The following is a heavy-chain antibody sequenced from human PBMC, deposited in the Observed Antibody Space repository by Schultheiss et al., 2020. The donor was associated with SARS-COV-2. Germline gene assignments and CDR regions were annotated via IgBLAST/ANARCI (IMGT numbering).Heavy chain of an antibody. Sequence: GSLRLSCAVYGGSFSGYYWSWIRQPPGKGLEWIGSIYYSGSTYYNPSLKSRVTISVDTSKNQFSLKLSSVTAADTAVYYCARFHTGGSGSYLTPDYYYGMDVWGQGTTVTVSS. V-gene: IGHV4-34*01. CDR3: ARFHTGGSGSYLTPDYYYGMDV. CDR2: IYYSGST. CDR1: GGSFSGYY. J-gene: IGHJ6*02. D-gene: IGHD3-10*01.